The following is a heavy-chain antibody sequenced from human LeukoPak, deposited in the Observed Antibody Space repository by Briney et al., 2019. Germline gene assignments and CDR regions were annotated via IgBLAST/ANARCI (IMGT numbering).Heavy chain of an antibody. CDR2: ISYDGSNK. Sequence: GGSLRLSCAAPGFTFSSYAMHWVRQAPGKGLEWVAVISYDGSNKYYADSVKGRFTISRDNSKNTLYLQMNSLRAEDTAVYYCARDGGGDITMVYYFDYWGQGTLVTVSS. CDR3: ARDGGGDITMVYYFDY. V-gene: IGHV3-30-3*01. J-gene: IGHJ4*02. CDR1: GFTFSSYA. D-gene: IGHD3-10*01.